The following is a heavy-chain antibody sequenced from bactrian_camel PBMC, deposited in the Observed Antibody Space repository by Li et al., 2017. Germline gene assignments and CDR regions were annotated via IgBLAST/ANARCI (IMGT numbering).Heavy chain of an antibody. CDR3: AARYGGSWYCHATRRFEPEYEY. V-gene: IGHV3S1*01. CDR2: IDNDDST. Sequence: HVQLVESGGGSVQAGGSLRLSCATSAFTYSRACLGWFRQAPGQEREGVAAIDNDDSTSYADSVKGRFTISKDNAKNTLYLQMNSLKPEDTAMYYCAARYGGSWYCHATRRFEPEYEYWGQGTQVTVS. J-gene: IGHJ4*01. CDR1: AFTYSRAC. D-gene: IGHD6*01.